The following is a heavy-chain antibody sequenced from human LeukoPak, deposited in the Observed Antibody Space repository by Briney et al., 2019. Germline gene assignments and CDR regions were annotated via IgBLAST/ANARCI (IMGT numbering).Heavy chain of an antibody. V-gene: IGHV3-74*01. D-gene: IGHD2-15*01. Sequence: GGSLRLSCAASGFTFINYWMHWVRQAPGEGLVWVSHINNDGSTTTYADSVKGRFTISRDNAKNTLYLHVNSLRAEDTAVYYCARGGFCSGADCRGSFDYWGQGSLVTVSS. CDR2: INNDGSTT. CDR3: ARGGFCSGADCRGSFDY. CDR1: GFTFINYW. J-gene: IGHJ4*02.